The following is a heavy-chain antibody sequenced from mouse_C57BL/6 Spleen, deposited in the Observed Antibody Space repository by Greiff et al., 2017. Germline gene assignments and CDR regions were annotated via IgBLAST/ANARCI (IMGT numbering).Heavy chain of an antibody. J-gene: IGHJ4*01. D-gene: IGHD2-3*01. CDR1: GYSITSGYY. V-gene: IGHV3-6*01. CDR2: ISYDGSN. CDR3: AREGEWLLHYYAMDY. Sequence: ESGPGLVKPSQSLSLTCSVTGYSITSGYYWNWIRQFPGNKLEWMGYISYDGSNNYNPSLKNRISITRDTSKNQFFLKLNSVTTEDTATYYCAREGEWLLHYYAMDYWGQGTSVTVSS.